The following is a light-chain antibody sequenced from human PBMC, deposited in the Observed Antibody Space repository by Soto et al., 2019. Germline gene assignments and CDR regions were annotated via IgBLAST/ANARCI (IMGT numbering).Light chain of an antibody. V-gene: IGLV2-14*01. CDR3: SSYTSSTFYV. Sequence: QSALTQPTSVSGSPGQSITISCTGNSSDVGGYNYVSWYQQHPGKAPNLMIYDVSNRPSGVSNRFSGSKSGNTASLTISGLQAEDAADYYCSSYTSSTFYVFGTGTKLTVL. CDR2: DVS. J-gene: IGLJ1*01. CDR1: SSDVGGYNY.